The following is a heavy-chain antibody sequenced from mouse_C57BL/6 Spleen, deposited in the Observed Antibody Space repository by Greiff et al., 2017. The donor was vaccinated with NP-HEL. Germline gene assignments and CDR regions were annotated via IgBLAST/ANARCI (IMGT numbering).Heavy chain of an antibody. Sequence: QVQLQQPGAELVMPGASVKLSCKASGYTFTSYWMHWVKQRPGQGLEWIGEIDPSDSYTNYNQKFKGKSTLTVDKSSSTAYMQLSSLTSEDAAVYYCARGGYSNYVGFAYWGQGTLVTVSA. CDR1: GYTFTSYW. V-gene: IGHV1-69*01. CDR3: ARGGYSNYVGFAY. J-gene: IGHJ3*01. D-gene: IGHD2-5*01. CDR2: IDPSDSYT.